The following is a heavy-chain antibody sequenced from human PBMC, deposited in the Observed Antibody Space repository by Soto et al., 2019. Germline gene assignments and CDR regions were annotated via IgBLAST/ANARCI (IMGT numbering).Heavy chain of an antibody. Sequence: QVQLVQSGAEVKKPGSSVKVSCKASGGTFSSYAISWVRQAPGQGLEWMGGIIPIFGTANYAQKFQGRVTITADESTSTGYMELSSLRSEDTAVYYCASRRVPATANDNYFDYWGQGTLVTVSS. CDR1: GGTFSSYA. J-gene: IGHJ4*02. CDR2: IIPIFGTA. D-gene: IGHD2-2*01. CDR3: ASRRVPATANDNYFDY. V-gene: IGHV1-69*01.